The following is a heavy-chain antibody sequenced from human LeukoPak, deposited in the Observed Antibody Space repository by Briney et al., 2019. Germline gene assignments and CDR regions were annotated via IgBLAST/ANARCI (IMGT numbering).Heavy chain of an antibody. CDR3: ARAPPRYCSSTSCSTGDY. J-gene: IGHJ4*02. Sequence: DGGEIYYVDSVKGRFTISRDNAKNSLYLQMNSLRAEDTAVYYCARAPPRYCSSTSCSTGDYWGQGTLVTVSS. D-gene: IGHD2-2*01. CDR2: DGGEI. V-gene: IGHV3-7*01.